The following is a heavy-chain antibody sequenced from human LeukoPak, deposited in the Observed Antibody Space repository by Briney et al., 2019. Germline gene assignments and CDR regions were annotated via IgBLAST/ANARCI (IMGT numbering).Heavy chain of an antibody. CDR3: ARGGTVLSIFDY. Sequence: GGSLRLSCAASGLTFNNHALHWVRQAPGKGLEWVAVISYDGSTKYYADSVKGRFTISRDNSKNTLYLQMNSLRAEDTAVYYCARGGTVLSIFDYWGQGTLVTVSS. J-gene: IGHJ4*02. CDR2: ISYDGSTK. D-gene: IGHD3-16*01. V-gene: IGHV3-30-3*01. CDR1: GLTFNNHA.